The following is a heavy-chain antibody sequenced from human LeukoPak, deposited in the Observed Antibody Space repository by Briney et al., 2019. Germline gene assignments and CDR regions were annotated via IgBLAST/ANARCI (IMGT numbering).Heavy chain of an antibody. CDR1: GYTFTGYH. Sequence: ASVKVSCKASGYTFTGYHMHWVRQAPGQGLEWMGRINPNTGGTEYAQKFQGRVTMTRDTSISTAYMDLSRLRSDDTAVYYCVRDYCSSTSCLFDYWGQGTLVTVSS. V-gene: IGHV1-2*06. J-gene: IGHJ4*02. CDR3: VRDYCSSTSCLFDY. D-gene: IGHD2-2*01. CDR2: INPNTGGT.